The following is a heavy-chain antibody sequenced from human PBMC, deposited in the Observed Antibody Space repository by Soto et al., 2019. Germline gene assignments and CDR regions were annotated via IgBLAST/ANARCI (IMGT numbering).Heavy chain of an antibody. Sequence: VSLRLSCAASGFTFSSYAMSWVRQAPGKGLEWVSAISGSGGSTYYADSVKGWFTISRDNSKNTLYLQMNSLRAEDTAVYYCAKDTGSTSDYWGQGTLVTVSS. CDR3: AKDTGSTSDY. V-gene: IGHV3-23*01. D-gene: IGHD4-17*01. CDR1: GFTFSSYA. CDR2: ISGSGGST. J-gene: IGHJ4*02.